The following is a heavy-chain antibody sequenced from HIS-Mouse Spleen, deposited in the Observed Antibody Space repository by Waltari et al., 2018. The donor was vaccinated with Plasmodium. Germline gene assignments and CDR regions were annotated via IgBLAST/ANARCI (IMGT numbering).Heavy chain of an antibody. CDR2: IYSGGST. CDR3: ARGMKSSSSAFDI. CDR1: GFTVSSNY. D-gene: IGHD6-6*01. V-gene: IGHV3-53*01. Sequence: EVQLVESGGGLIQRGGSLRLSCAASGFTVSSNYMSWVRQAPGKGLEWVSVIYSGGSTYYADSVKGRFTISRDNSKNTLYLQMNSLRAEDTAVYYCARGMKSSSSAFDIWGQGTMVTVSS. J-gene: IGHJ3*02.